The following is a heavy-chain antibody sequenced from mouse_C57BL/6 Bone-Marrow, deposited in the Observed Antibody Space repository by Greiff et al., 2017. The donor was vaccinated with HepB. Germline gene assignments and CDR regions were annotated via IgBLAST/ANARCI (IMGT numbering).Heavy chain of an antibody. CDR2: IYPGSGST. D-gene: IGHD2-5*01. Sequence: QVHVKQSGAELVKPGASVKMSCKASGYTFTSYWITWVKQRPGQGLEWIGDIYPGSGSTNYNEKFKSKATLTVDTSSSTAYMQLSSLTSEDSAVYYCARSWSNFLGYWGQGTTLTVSS. V-gene: IGHV1-55*01. CDR1: GYTFTSYW. J-gene: IGHJ2*01. CDR3: ARSWSNFLGY.